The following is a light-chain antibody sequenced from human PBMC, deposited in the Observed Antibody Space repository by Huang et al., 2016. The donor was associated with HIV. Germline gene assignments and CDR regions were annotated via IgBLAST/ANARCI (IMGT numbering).Light chain of an antibody. V-gene: IGKV3-15*01. J-gene: IGKJ1*01. CDR2: SAS. Sequence: EVVMTQSPATMSVSPGDKVTLSCRASQTVTNKLACYQQRPGQAPRLLMFSASTRPTGIPARFSGSGSGTEFSLTISSLQSEDFAVYYCHQYNDWPRTFGQGTKVEMK. CDR1: QTVTNK. CDR3: HQYNDWPRT.